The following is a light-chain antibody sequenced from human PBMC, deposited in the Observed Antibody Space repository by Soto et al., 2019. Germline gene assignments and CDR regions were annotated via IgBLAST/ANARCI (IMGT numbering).Light chain of an antibody. V-gene: IGKV3-20*01. CDR2: ATS. CDR3: QQYDNSPGYT. Sequence: EIVLTQSPGTLSLSPGERATLSCRASQSVSSRDLAWYQQKPGQAPRLLIYATSSRAAGIPDRFSGSGSGTDFTLTISSLEPEDFAVYYCQQYDNSPGYTFGQGTQLEIK. CDR1: QSVSSRD. J-gene: IGKJ2*01.